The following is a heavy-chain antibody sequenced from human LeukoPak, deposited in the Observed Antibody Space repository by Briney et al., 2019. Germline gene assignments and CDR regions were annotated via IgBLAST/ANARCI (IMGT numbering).Heavy chain of an antibody. Sequence: ESGSALVKPTQTLTLTCTFSGFSLSTSGMCVSWIRQPPGKALEWLARIDWDDDKYYSTSLKTRLTISKDTSKNQVVLTMTNMDPVDTATYYCARLNFWSGYGFYFDYWGQGTLVTVSS. CDR3: ARLNFWSGYGFYFDY. V-gene: IGHV2-70*11. CDR1: GFSLSTSGMC. CDR2: IDWDDDK. D-gene: IGHD3-3*01. J-gene: IGHJ4*02.